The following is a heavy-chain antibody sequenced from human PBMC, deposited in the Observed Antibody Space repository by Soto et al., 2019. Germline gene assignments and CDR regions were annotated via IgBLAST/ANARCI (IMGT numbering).Heavy chain of an antibody. CDR3: ARGSYDYVWGSPTAAFDI. D-gene: IGHD3-16*01. V-gene: IGHV4-31*03. Sequence: TLSLTCTVSGGSISSGGYYWSWIRHHPGKGLEWIGYIYYSGSTYYNPSLKSRVTISVDTSKNQFSLKLSSVTAADTAVYYCARGSYDYVWGSPTAAFDIWGQGTMVTVSS. CDR2: IYYSGST. CDR1: GGSISSGGYY. J-gene: IGHJ3*02.